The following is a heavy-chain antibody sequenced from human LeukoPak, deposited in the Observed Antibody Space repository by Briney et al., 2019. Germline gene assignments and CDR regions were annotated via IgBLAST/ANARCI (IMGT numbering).Heavy chain of an antibody. CDR2: LRSKAESYTT. CDR3: VRGAKLRGDAFDI. Sequence: GGSLRLSCAASGFTFSDHYFDWVRQAPGKGLEWVGRLRSKAESYTTEYAAPVKGRFTISRDDSKNSLYLQMNSLKTEDSAVYNCVRGAKLRGDAFDIWGRGTAVTVSS. J-gene: IGHJ3*02. D-gene: IGHD4-17*01. CDR1: GFTFSDHY. V-gene: IGHV3-72*01.